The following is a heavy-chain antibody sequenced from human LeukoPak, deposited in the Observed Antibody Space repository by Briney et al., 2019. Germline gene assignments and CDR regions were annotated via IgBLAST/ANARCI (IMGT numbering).Heavy chain of an antibody. V-gene: IGHV3-21*01. Sequence: GGSLRLSCAASGFTFSSYTMNWVRQAPGKGRKWVSSISSSSTYIYYADSVKGRFTISRDNAKNSLYLQMNSLRAEDTAVYYCARDLAFSGSYTFDYWGQGTLVTVSS. CDR2: ISSSSTYI. J-gene: IGHJ4*02. CDR3: ARDLAFSGSYTFDY. D-gene: IGHD1-26*01. CDR1: GFTFSSYT.